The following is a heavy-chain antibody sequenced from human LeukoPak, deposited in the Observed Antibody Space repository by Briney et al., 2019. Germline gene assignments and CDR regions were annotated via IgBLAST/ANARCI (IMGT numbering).Heavy chain of an antibody. J-gene: IGHJ5*02. CDR1: GFTFSSYS. CDR2: ISSSSSTI. D-gene: IGHD3-10*01. Sequence: GGSLRLSCAASGFTFSSYSMNWVRQAPGKGLEWVSYISSSSSTIYYADSVKGRFTISRDNAKNSLYLQMNSLRAEDTAVYYCAGDGGVLWFGELEFDPWGQGTLVTVSS. CDR3: AGDGGVLWFGELEFDP. V-gene: IGHV3-48*04.